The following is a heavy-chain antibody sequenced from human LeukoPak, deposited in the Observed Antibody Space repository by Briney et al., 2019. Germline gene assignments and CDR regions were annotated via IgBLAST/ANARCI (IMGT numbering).Heavy chain of an antibody. CDR1: GFTFSSYA. Sequence: GGSLRLSCAASGFTFSSYAVHWVRQAPGKGLEWVAVISYDGSNKYYADSVKGRFTISRDNSKNTLYLQMNSLRAEDTAVYYCARDRFGIAARMDYWGQGALVTVSS. D-gene: IGHD6-6*01. J-gene: IGHJ4*02. CDR3: ARDRFGIAARMDY. CDR2: ISYDGSNK. V-gene: IGHV3-30-3*01.